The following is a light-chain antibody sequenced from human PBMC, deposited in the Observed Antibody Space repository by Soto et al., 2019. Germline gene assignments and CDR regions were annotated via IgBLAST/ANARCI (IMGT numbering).Light chain of an antibody. CDR2: GAS. Sequence: EIVLTQSPATLSLSPGETATRSCRASQSVSNNYLAWYQQKPGQAPRLLIYGASNRATGIPDRFSGSGSGTDFTLTISRLEPENFAVYYCQQYGSSGTFGQGTKVDIK. J-gene: IGKJ1*01. CDR1: QSVSNNY. V-gene: IGKV3-20*01. CDR3: QQYGSSGT.